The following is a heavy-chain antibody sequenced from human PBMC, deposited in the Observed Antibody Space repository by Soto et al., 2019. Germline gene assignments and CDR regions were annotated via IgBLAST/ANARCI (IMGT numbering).Heavy chain of an antibody. D-gene: IGHD1-26*01. CDR2: ISGSGDTT. CDR3: AEGYSASHSPCDY. J-gene: IGHJ4*02. Sequence: PGGSLRLSCAASGFTFRSYAMNWVRQAPGKGPEWVSGISGSGDTTYHANSVKGRFTISRDNSKNTLYLQVNSLRAEDTAVYYGAEGYSASHSPCDYWGQGTLFTVSS. V-gene: IGHV3-23*01. CDR1: GFTFRSYA.